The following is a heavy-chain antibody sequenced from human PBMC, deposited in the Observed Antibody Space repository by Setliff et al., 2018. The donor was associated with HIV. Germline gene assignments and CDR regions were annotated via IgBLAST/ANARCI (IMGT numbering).Heavy chain of an antibody. V-gene: IGHV3-11*01. J-gene: IGHJ5*02. CDR2: ISSSGSTI. D-gene: IGHD3-3*02. CDR3: AREVGGSFGIGSTVLDP. CDR1: GFTFTNAW. Sequence: GGSLRLSCAASGFTFTNAWMSWVRQAPGKGLEWVSYISSSGSTIYYADSVKGRFTISRDNAKSTVYLQMSSLTSEDTAVYYCAREVGGSFGIGSTVLDPWGQGTLVTVSS.